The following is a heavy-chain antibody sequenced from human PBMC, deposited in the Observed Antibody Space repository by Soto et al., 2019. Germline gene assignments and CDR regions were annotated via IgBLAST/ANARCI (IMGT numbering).Heavy chain of an antibody. J-gene: IGHJ6*02. V-gene: IGHV3-33*01. CDR3: ARKTRVGGSTTPYYYYGMDV. Sequence: GGSLRLSCAASGFTFSSYGMHWVRQAPGKGLEWVAVIWYDGSNKYYADSVKGRFTISRDNSKNTLYLQMNSLRAEDTAVYYCARKTRVGGSTTPYYYYGMDVWGQGTTVTVSS. CDR1: GFTFSSYG. CDR2: IWYDGSNK. D-gene: IGHD1-26*01.